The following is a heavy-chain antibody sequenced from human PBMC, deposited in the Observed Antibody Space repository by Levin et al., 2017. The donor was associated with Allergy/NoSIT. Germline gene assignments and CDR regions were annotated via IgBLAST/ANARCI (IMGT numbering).Heavy chain of an antibody. D-gene: IGHD3-10*01. CDR2: INHSGST. CDR3: ARKSITMVRGLDY. Sequence: ASETLSLTCAVYGGSFSGYYWSWIRQPPGKGLEWIGEINHSGSTNYNPSLKSRVTISVDTSKNQFSLKLSSVTAADTAVYYCARKSITMVRGLDYWGQGTLVTVSS. J-gene: IGHJ4*02. CDR1: GGSFSGYY. V-gene: IGHV4-34*01.